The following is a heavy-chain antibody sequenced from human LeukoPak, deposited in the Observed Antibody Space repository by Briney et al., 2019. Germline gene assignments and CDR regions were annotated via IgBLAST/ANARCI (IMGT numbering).Heavy chain of an antibody. CDR1: GFTFDDYA. D-gene: IGHD3-10*01. CDR2: ISWNSGSI. Sequence: GGSLRLSCAASGFTFDDYAMHWVRQAPGKGLEWVSGISWNSGSIGYADSVKGRFTISRDNAKNSLYLQMNSLRAEDTALYYCATDGSGSYYKDYWGQGTLVTVSS. CDR3: ATDGSGSYYKDY. J-gene: IGHJ4*02. V-gene: IGHV3-9*01.